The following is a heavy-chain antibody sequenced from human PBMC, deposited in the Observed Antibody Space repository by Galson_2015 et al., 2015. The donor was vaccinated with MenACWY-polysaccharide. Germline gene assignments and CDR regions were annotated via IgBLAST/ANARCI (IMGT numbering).Heavy chain of an antibody. Sequence: SLRLSCAASGFPFSTYVMSWVRQAPGKGLEWVSTITYSGGSTNHADSVKGRFNISRDNSEHTLYLQMNSLRVEDTAVYYCARDKDYGDYSLFDSWGQGTLVTVSS. CDR3: ARDKDYGDYSLFDS. J-gene: IGHJ4*02. D-gene: IGHD4-17*01. CDR1: GFPFSTYV. V-gene: IGHV3-23*01. CDR2: ITYSGGST.